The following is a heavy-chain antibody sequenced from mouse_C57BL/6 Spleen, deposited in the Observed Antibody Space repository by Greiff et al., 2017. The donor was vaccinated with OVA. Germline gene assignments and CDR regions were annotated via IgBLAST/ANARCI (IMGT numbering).Heavy chain of an antibody. CDR3: ARRSYYYGSSPDWYFDV. V-gene: IGHV1-82*01. D-gene: IGHD1-1*01. Sequence: QVQLQQSGPELVKPGASVKISCKASGYAFSSSWMNWVKQRPGTGLEWIGRIYPGDGDTNYNGKFKGKATLTADKSSSKAYMQLSSLTSDDSAVYCCARRSYYYGSSPDWYFDVWSTGTTVTVSS. CDR2: IYPGDGDT. CDR1: GYAFSSSW. J-gene: IGHJ1*03.